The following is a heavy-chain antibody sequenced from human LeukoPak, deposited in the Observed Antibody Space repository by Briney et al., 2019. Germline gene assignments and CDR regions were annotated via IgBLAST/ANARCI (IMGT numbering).Heavy chain of an antibody. D-gene: IGHD4-17*01. V-gene: IGHV4-59*01. CDR3: ARGGGYGDSQNRIGAFDI. Sequence: PSETLSLTCTVSGGSISNYYWSWIRQPPGKGLEWMGYNYYSGSTNYNPSLESRVTISVDTSKNQFSLKLSSVTAADTAVYYCARGGGYGDSQNRIGAFDIWGQGTMVTVSS. J-gene: IGHJ3*02. CDR2: NYYSGST. CDR1: GGSISNYY.